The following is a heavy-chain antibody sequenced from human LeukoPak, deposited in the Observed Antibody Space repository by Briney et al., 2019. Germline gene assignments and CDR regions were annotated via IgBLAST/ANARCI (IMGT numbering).Heavy chain of an antibody. CDR1: GFTFSDYY. Sequence: GGSLSPSCASSGFTFSDYYMSWIRQAPGKELEWVAVISYDGSNKYFADSVKGRFTISRDNSKNTLYLQMNSLRAEATAVYYCAKDYDSSGWAAFDIWGQGTMVTVSS. V-gene: IGHV3-30*18. J-gene: IGHJ3*02. CDR2: ISYDGSNK. D-gene: IGHD3-22*01. CDR3: AKDYDSSGWAAFDI.